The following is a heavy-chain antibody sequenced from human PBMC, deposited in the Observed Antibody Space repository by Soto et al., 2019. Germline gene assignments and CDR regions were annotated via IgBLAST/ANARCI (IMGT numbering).Heavy chain of an antibody. J-gene: IGHJ4*01. V-gene: IGHV5-10-1*01. CDR3: VRHWKPTCTATLGY. CDR1: EYRCANFL. CDR2: INPTNSYT. D-gene: IGHD6-25*01. Sequence: GSEYRCANFLSTHMSKQPGKGLEWMGRINPTNSYTAISPPFQGHVTFSADTSLSTAYLQFSSLKASDTAIYYCVRHWKPTCTATLGYLGHGSLVTV.